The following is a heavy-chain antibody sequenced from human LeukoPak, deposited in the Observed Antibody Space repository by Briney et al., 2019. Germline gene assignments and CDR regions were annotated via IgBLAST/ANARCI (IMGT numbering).Heavy chain of an antibody. V-gene: IGHV3-23*01. CDR1: GFTFSNSA. D-gene: IGHD4-4*01. CDR3: ARDPSLRVTLDY. J-gene: IGHJ4*02. CDR2: ISDNGANT. Sequence: GGSLRLSCAASGFTFSNSAMSWVRQAPGKGLEWVSAISDNGANTYYADSVKGRFTISRDNSKNTLYLQMNSLRAEDTAIYYCARDPSLRVTLDYWGQGTLVTVSS.